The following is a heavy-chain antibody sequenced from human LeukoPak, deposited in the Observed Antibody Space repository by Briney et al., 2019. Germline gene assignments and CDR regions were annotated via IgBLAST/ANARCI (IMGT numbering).Heavy chain of an antibody. CDR2: IWYDGSNK. V-gene: IGHV3-33*01. D-gene: IGHD6-13*01. CDR3: ARDPTWGRRAAAGIDY. CDR1: GFTFSSYG. J-gene: IGHJ4*02. Sequence: GGSLRLSCAASGFTFSSYGMHWVRQAPGKGLEWGAVIWYDGSNKYYADSVKGRFTISRDNSKNTLYLQMNSLRAEDTAVYYCARDPTWGRRAAAGIDYWGQGTLVTVSS.